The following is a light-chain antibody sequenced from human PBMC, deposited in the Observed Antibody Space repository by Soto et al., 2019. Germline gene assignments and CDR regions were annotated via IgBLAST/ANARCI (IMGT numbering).Light chain of an antibody. V-gene: IGKV1-33*01. J-gene: IGKJ5*01. Sequence: DIQMTQSPSALSASVGDRVTITLQAIQYIKKNLNWYQQKPGKAPKRLVYHGSNLETGVPSRFSGSGSGTDFTFTISSLQPEDFATYYCQHYHNLPPRVTFGQGTRLEIK. CDR2: HGS. CDR1: QYIKKN. CDR3: QHYHNLPPRVT.